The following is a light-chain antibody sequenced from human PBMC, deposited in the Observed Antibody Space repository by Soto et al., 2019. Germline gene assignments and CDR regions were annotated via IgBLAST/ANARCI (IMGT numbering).Light chain of an antibody. V-gene: IGKV1-5*03. Sequence: DIQMPQSPSTLSGSVGDRVTITCRASQTISSWVAWYQQKPVKAPKLLIYKASTLKSGVPSRFSGSGSGTDFTLTISSLQTNDFATYYCQHYNSYSEEFGQGTKVELK. CDR3: QHYNSYSEE. CDR1: QTISSW. CDR2: KAS. J-gene: IGKJ1*01.